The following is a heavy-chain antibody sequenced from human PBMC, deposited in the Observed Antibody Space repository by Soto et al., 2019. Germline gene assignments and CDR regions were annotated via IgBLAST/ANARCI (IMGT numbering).Heavy chain of an antibody. Sequence: QVQLVQSGAEVQKPGASVKVSCQASGYTLTSHHLHWVRQAPGQGLERMGIINPNDGGTLYAQKFQGGVTMTRDTSTSTAYMELSSLRSEDTAVYYCARVAWQSLDYWGQGTLVTVSS. CDR1: GYTLTSHH. CDR2: INPNDGGT. J-gene: IGHJ4*02. CDR3: ARVAWQSLDY. D-gene: IGHD5-12*01. V-gene: IGHV1-46*01.